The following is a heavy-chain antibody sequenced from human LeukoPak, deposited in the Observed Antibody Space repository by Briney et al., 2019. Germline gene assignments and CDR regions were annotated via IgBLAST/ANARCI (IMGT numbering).Heavy chain of an antibody. CDR2: ISYIGST. CDR3: ARDLVTVTKGFDI. CDR1: DDSFSSHY. V-gene: IGHV4-59*11. Sequence: SETLSLTCAVSDDSFSSHYWTWIRQPPGKGLEWIGYISYIGSTNYNPSLKSRVTISIDTSRNQFSLRLSSVTAAGTAVYYCARDLVTVTKGFDIWGQGTMVSVSS. J-gene: IGHJ3*02. D-gene: IGHD4-17*01.